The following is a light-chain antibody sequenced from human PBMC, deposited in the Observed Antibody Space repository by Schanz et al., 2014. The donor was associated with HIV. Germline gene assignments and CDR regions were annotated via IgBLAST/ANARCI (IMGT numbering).Light chain of an antibody. Sequence: DIQMTQSPSTLSASVGDRVTITCRASQYISSWLAWYQQKPGKAPKLLIYRASDLEIGVPSRFSGGGAGTEFTLPINSLQPDDFATYFCQQSHSYPYTFGQGTKLESK. V-gene: IGKV1-5*03. CDR3: QQSHSYPYT. CDR1: QYISSW. J-gene: IGKJ2*01. CDR2: RAS.